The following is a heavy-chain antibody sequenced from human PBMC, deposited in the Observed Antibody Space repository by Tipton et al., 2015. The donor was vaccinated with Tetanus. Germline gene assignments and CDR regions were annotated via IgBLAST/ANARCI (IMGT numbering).Heavy chain of an antibody. V-gene: IGHV3-74*01. CDR2: INNDGRST. D-gene: IGHD6-13*01. Sequence: SLRLSCAAPGFTFSRYWMHWVRRAPGKGLMWVSRINNDGRSTSYADSVQGRVSISRDNAKNTLYLQMNSLRAEDTAVYYCATEGLVSSFRPYCDNWGQGAMVTDSS. J-gene: IGHJ4*02. CDR3: ATEGLVSSFRPYCDN. CDR1: GFTFSRYW.